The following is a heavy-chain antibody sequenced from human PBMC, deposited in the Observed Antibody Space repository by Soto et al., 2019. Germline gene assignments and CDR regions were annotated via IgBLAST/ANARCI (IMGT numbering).Heavy chain of an antibody. V-gene: IGHV4-59*01. CDR3: ARRFSSNWSYVERWFDP. CDR1: GGSISSYY. Sequence: PAETLSLTCTVSGGSISSYYWSWVRQPPGKGLEWIGYIYYSGSTNYNPSLKSRVTISVDTSKNQFSLKLSSVTAADTAVYYCARRFSSNWSYVERWFDPWGQGTLVTVSS. D-gene: IGHD1-7*01. CDR2: IYYSGST. J-gene: IGHJ5*02.